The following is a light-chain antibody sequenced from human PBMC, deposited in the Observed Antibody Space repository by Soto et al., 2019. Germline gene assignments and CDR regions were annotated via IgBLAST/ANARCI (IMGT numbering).Light chain of an antibody. CDR1: QDIRNF. V-gene: IGKV1-27*01. CDR3: QKYSSVPV. Sequence: IQMTQSPTSLSASVGDRVTITCRASQDIRNFVAWYQQKPVKAPKLLIYAASTLQSGVPSRFSGSGSGTDFTLTINSLQPEDVATYSCQKYSSVPVFGPGTKVEIK. CDR2: AAS. J-gene: IGKJ3*01.